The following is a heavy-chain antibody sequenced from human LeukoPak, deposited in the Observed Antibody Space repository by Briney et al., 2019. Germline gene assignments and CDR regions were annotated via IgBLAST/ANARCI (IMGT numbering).Heavy chain of an antibody. V-gene: IGHV1-2*02. Sequence: GGSVKVSCKASGYTFTGYYMHWVRQAPGQGLEWMGWINPNSGDTNYAQKFQGRVTMTRDTSISTAYMELSRLRSDDTAVYYCARAASLSGWYRFDYWGQGTLVTVSS. CDR3: ARAASLSGWYRFDY. CDR2: INPNSGDT. CDR1: GYTFTGYY. D-gene: IGHD6-19*01. J-gene: IGHJ4*02.